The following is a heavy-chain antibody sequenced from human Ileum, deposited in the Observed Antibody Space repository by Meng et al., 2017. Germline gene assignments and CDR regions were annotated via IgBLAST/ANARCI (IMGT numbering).Heavy chain of an antibody. CDR1: GYTFTGNN. Sequence: QVHLLSPGSEVKKPGASVNVSCKTSGYTFTGNNIPWVRQAPGQGLEWMGRIYPHNGATNYAQTFQGRVTMTGDTSIATAYMELNRLTSDDTAVYYCARGVAENWGQGTLVTVSS. D-gene: IGHD6-19*01. V-gene: IGHV1-2*06. CDR3: ARGVAEN. J-gene: IGHJ4*02. CDR2: IYPHNGAT.